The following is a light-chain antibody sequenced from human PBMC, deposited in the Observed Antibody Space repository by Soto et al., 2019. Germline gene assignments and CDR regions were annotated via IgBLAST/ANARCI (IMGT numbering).Light chain of an antibody. Sequence: EIVLTQSPGTLSLSPGERATLSCRASQSVSSSYLAWYQQKPGQAPRLLMYGTSSRATGIPDRFSGSGSGTDFTLTISRLEPEDFAAYYCQQFVMSGYTFGQGTKLEIK. CDR3: QQFVMSGYT. J-gene: IGKJ2*01. CDR1: QSVSSSY. CDR2: GTS. V-gene: IGKV3-20*01.